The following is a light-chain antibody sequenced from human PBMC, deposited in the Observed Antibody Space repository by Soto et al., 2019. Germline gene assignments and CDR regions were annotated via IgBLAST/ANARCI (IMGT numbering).Light chain of an antibody. Sequence: DIQMTQSPSTLSASVGDRVTITCRASQSIGYWLALYQQKPGKAPKLLFYKASSLERGVPSRFSGSGSDTEFTLTISILQPDDFATYYCQQYTIYSLTFVGGTKVEIK. CDR2: KAS. CDR3: QQYTIYSLT. V-gene: IGKV1-5*03. J-gene: IGKJ4*01. CDR1: QSIGYW.